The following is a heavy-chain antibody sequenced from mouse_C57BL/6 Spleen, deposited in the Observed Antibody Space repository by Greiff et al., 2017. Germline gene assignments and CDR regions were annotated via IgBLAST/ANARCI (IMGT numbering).Heavy chain of an antibody. CDR2: IYPSDSET. Sequence: QVQLQQPGAELVRPGSSVKLSCKASGYTFTSYWMDWVKQRPGQGLEWIGNIYPSDSETHYNQKFKDKATLTVDKSSSTAYMQLSSLTSEDSAVYYWARVRTAQALAYWGQGTLVTVSA. J-gene: IGHJ3*01. CDR1: GYTFTSYW. D-gene: IGHD3-2*02. CDR3: ARVRTAQALAY. V-gene: IGHV1-61*01.